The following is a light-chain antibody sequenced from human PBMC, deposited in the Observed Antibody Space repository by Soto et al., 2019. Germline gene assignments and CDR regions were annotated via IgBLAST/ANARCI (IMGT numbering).Light chain of an antibody. J-gene: IGLJ1*01. CDR3: SSYTSSSTLHV. CDR1: SSDVGGYNY. CDR2: DVS. V-gene: IGLV2-14*01. Sequence: QSALTQPASVSGSPGQSITISCTGTSSDVGGYNYVSWYQQHPGKAPKLMIYDVSNRPSGVSNRFSGSKSGNTASLTISGLQSDDEAHYYCSSYTSSSTLHVFGTGTKLTFL.